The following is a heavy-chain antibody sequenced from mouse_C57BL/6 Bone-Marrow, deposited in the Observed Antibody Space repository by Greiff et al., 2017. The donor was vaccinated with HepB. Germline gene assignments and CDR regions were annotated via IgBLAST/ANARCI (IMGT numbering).Heavy chain of an antibody. CDR2: IYPGDGDT. D-gene: IGHD1-1*01. CDR3: AYYGGGYFDV. V-gene: IGHV1-82*01. CDR1: GYAFSSSW. Sequence: QVQLQQSGPELVKPGASVKISCKASGYAFSSSWMNWVKQRPGKGLEWIGRIYPGDGDTNYNGKFKGKATLTADKSSRTAYMQLSSLTSEDSAVYFCAYYGGGYFDVWGTGTTVTVSS. J-gene: IGHJ1*03.